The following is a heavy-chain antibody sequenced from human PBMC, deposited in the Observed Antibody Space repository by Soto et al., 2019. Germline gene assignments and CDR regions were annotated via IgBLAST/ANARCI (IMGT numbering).Heavy chain of an antibody. V-gene: IGHV1-8*01. CDR3: ARGFDSWNDFGLCDY. J-gene: IGHJ4*02. CDR2: MNPNSGNT. CDR1: GYTFTSYD. D-gene: IGHD1-1*01. Sequence: QVQLVQSGAEVKKPGASVKVSCKASGYTFTSYDINWVRQATGPGLEWMGWMNPNSGNTGYAQKFQGRVTMTRNTSISTAYMELSSLRSEDTAVYYCARGFDSWNDFGLCDYWGKGTLVSFSS.